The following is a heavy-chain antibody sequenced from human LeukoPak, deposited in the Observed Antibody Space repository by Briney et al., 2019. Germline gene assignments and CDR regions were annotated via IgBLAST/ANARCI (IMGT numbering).Heavy chain of an antibody. Sequence: SETLSLTCTVSDGSINGYYWSWIRQPPGKGLDWIGYMYSGGTTNYSPSLKSRVTISVDTSKNQFSLKLSSVTAADTAVYYCARSYYYDTSGYSALDAFDIWGQGTMVTVSS. CDR1: DGSINGYY. D-gene: IGHD3-22*01. CDR2: MYSGGTT. J-gene: IGHJ3*02. V-gene: IGHV4-59*08. CDR3: ARSYYYDTSGYSALDAFDI.